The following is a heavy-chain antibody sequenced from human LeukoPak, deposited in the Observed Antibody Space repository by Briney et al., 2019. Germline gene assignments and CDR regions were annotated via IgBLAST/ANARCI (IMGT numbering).Heavy chain of an antibody. V-gene: IGHV3-30-3*01. Sequence: GGSLRLSCAASGFTFSSYAMHWVRQAPGKGLEWVAVISYDGSNKYYADSVKGRFTISRDNSKNTLYLQMNSLRAEDTAVCYCARATLAAAGYLILFDYWGRGTLVTVSS. CDR2: ISYDGSNK. J-gene: IGHJ4*02. CDR1: GFTFSSYA. D-gene: IGHD6-13*01. CDR3: ARATLAAAGYLILFDY.